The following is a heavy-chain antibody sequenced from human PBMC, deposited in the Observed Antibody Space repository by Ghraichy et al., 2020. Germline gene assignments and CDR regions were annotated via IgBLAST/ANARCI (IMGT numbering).Heavy chain of an antibody. D-gene: IGHD5-18*01. J-gene: IGHJ4*02. CDR1: GGSFSGYY. V-gene: IGHV4-34*01. CDR3: ARVQQTFDY. CDR2: INHSGST. Sequence: SQTLSLTCAVYGGSFSGYYWSWIRQPPGKGLEWIGEINHSGSTNYNPSLKSRVTISVDTSKNQFSLKLSSVTAADTAVYYCARVQQTFDYWGQGTLVTVSS.